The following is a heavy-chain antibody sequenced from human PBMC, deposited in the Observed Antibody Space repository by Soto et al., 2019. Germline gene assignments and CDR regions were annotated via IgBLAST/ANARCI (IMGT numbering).Heavy chain of an antibody. V-gene: IGHV1-69*13. CDR3: ARCNPRVRGVITWCDP. CDR2: LIPIFGTA. J-gene: IGHJ5*02. D-gene: IGHD3-10*01. Sequence: SPVKVSCKASGGTCSSYAISWVRQASGQGLEWMGGLIPIFGTANYAKKLQGRVTITADESTSTAYMELSSLRSEDTAVSYCARCNPRVRGVITWCDPWGQRNPV. CDR1: GGTCSSYA.